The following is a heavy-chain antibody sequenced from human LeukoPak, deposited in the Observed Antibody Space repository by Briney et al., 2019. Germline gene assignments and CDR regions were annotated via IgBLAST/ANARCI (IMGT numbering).Heavy chain of an antibody. D-gene: IGHD1-14*01. V-gene: IGHV3-74*01. CDR2: INPGGSSI. CDR3: ARSNQADDY. J-gene: IGHJ4*02. Sequence: PGGSLRLSCAASGFTFSSCAMSWVRQAPGKGLVWVARINPGGSSITYADSVKGRFTISRDNAKNTLYLQMDSLRAEDTGVYYCARSNQADDYWGQGTLVTVSS. CDR1: GFTFSSCA.